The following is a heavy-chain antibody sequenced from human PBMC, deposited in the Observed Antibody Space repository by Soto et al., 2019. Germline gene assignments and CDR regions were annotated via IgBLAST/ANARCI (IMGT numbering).Heavy chain of an antibody. CDR2: ISSSGSTI. J-gene: IGHJ4*02. V-gene: IGHV3-11*01. CDR1: GFTFSDYY. CDR3: ASSTGPDYYFDY. Sequence: VGSLRLSCAASGFTFSDYYMSWIRQAPGKGLEWVSYISSSGSTIYYADSVKGRFTISRDNAKNSLYLQMNSLRAEDTAVYYCASSTGPDYYFDYWGQGTLVTVSS.